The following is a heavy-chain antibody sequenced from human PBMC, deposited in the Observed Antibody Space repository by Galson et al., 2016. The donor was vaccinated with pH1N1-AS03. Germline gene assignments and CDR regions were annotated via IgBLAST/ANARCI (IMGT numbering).Heavy chain of an antibody. CDR3: ANAFFWQQRVEVEAFDV. J-gene: IGHJ3*01. CDR2: ISYDGSNR. D-gene: IGHD2-21*01. Sequence: SLRLSCAASGFTFSTYGMYWLRQAPGKGPEWVAVISYDGSNRSYMDSVKGRFTISRDNSKNTLYLQMDSLRPEDTAVYYCANAFFWQQRVEVEAFDVWGQGAMVTVSS. V-gene: IGHV3-30*18. CDR1: GFTFSTYG.